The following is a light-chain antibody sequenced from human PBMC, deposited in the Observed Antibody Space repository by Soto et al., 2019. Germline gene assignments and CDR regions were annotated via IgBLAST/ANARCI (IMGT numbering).Light chain of an antibody. Sequence: EIEMTQSPSSLSASVGDRATITCRASQSISSYLNWYQQKPGKAPKLLIYAASSLETGVPSRFSGSGSGTAFSLTISSLQPDDFAAYYCQQSYSTLYTFGQGTKLEIK. CDR3: QQSYSTLYT. J-gene: IGKJ2*01. V-gene: IGKV1-39*01. CDR1: QSISSY. CDR2: AAS.